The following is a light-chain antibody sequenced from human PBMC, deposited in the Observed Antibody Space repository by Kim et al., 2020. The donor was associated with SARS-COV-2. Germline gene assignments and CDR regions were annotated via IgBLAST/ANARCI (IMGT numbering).Light chain of an antibody. J-gene: IGLJ7*01. Sequence: GQSTTIASPESTSAVGAHPYVSWYRHDPGKAPKLMIYNVTLRPSGVSNRFSGSKSGNTASLTISGLQAEDEADYYCSTYTDSVMFGGGTQLTVL. CDR1: TSAVGAHPY. CDR2: NVT. V-gene: IGLV2-14*03. CDR3: STYTDSVM.